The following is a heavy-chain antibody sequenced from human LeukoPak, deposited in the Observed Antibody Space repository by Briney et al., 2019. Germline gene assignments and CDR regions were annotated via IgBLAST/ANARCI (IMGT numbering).Heavy chain of an antibody. Sequence: PGGSLRLSCAASGISFSNYSMNWVRQAPGKGLEWVSLISSSSRFIYYGDSVKGRFTISRDNAKNSLYLQMNSLRAEDTAVYYCAERGIIGGVWGKGTTATISS. CDR3: AERGIIGGV. CDR2: ISSSSRFI. J-gene: IGHJ6*04. CDR1: GISFSNYS. V-gene: IGHV3-21*01. D-gene: IGHD3-16*01.